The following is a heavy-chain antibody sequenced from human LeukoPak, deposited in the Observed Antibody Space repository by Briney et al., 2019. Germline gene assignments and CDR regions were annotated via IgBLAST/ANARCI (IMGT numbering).Heavy chain of an antibody. Sequence: SVKVSCKASGGTFSSYAISWVRQAPGQGLEWMGGIIPIFGTANYAQKFQGRVTITTDESTSTAYMELSSLRSEDTAVYYCATGKGLELRDDAFDIWGQGTMVTVSS. CDR3: ATGKGLELRDDAFDI. D-gene: IGHD1-7*01. CDR1: GGTFSSYA. CDR2: IIPIFGTA. V-gene: IGHV1-69*05. J-gene: IGHJ3*02.